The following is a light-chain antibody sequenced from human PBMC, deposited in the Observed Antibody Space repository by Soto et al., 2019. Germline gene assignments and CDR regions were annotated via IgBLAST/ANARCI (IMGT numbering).Light chain of an antibody. J-gene: IGKJ1*01. CDR3: QQYGTSPWT. Sequence: EIALTQSPGTLSLSPGERATLSCKASQSVSSTYLAWYQQKPGQAPRLLIYGASSRATAIPDRFSGSGSETDFTLTISRLETEDFAVYYCQQYGTSPWTFGQGTKVEIK. CDR1: QSVSSTY. V-gene: IGKV3-20*01. CDR2: GAS.